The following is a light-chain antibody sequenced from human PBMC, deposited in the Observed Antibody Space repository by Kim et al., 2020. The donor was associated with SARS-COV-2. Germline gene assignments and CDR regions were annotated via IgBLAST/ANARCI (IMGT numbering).Light chain of an antibody. J-gene: IGKJ4*01. CDR3: QQYCSSVT. V-gene: IGKV3-20*01. CDR1: QSGSSSY. CDR2: GAS. Sequence: SPGERAALSCSSSQSGSSSYLDWNQQNPGHAPRLLSYGASSRATGIPVRVSGSGSGTEFILIISRLEPVDFAVYYCQQYCSSVTFGGGTKVDIK.